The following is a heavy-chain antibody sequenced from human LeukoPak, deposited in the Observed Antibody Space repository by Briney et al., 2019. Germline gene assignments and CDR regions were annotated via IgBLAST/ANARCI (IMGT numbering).Heavy chain of an antibody. CDR3: ARDSGYSGYSDY. CDR2: ISSSSSYT. D-gene: IGHD5-12*01. J-gene: IGHJ4*02. Sequence: GGSLRHSCAASGLTFSDYYMSCIRQAPGKGLEWVSYISSSSSYTDYADSVKGRFTISRDNAKNSLNVQMNSLRAEDTAVYYCARDSGYSGYSDYWGQGTLVTVTS. V-gene: IGHV3-11*05. CDR1: GLTFSDYY.